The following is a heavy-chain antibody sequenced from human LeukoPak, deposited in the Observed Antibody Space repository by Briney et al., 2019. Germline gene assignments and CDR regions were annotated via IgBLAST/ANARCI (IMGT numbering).Heavy chain of an antibody. J-gene: IGHJ5*02. V-gene: IGHV4-34*01. D-gene: IGHD2-8*01. CDR1: GGSFSGYY. CDR2: INHSGST. Sequence: SETLSLTCAVYGGSFSGYYWSWIRQPPGKGLEWIGEINHSGSTNYNPSLKNRVTISVDTSKNQFSLKLSSVTAADTAVYYCARGGDCTNGVCYKNWFDPWGQGTLVTVSS. CDR3: ARGGDCTNGVCYKNWFDP.